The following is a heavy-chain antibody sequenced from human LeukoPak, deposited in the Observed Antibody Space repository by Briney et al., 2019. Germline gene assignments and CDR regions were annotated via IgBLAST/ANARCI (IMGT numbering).Heavy chain of an antibody. D-gene: IGHD2-15*01. V-gene: IGHV4-59*01. CDR3: ARLRPWDCSGGSCAVRDAFDI. J-gene: IGHJ3*02. CDR1: GGSISNYY. Sequence: SETLSLTCTVSGGSISNYYWNWIRQPPGKGLEWIGYIYYSGTTNYNPSLKSRVSMSVDTSKNQFSLKLSSVTAADTAVYYCARLRPWDCSGGSCAVRDAFDIWGQGTMVTVSS. CDR2: IYYSGTT.